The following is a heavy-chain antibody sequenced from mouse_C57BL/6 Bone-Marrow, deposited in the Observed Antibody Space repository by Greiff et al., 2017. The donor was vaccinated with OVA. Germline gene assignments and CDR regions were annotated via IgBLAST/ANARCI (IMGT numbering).Heavy chain of an antibody. CDR2: IDPENGDT. CDR3: TTYYGSSFAY. CDR1: GFNIKDDY. J-gene: IGHJ3*01. V-gene: IGHV14-4*01. D-gene: IGHD1-1*01. Sequence: EVQLQQSGAELVRPGASVKLSCTASGFNIKDDYMHWVKQRPEQSLEWIGWIDPENGDTEYASKFQGKATITADTSSNTAYLQLSSLTSEDTAVYYCTTYYGSSFAYWGQGTLVTVSA.